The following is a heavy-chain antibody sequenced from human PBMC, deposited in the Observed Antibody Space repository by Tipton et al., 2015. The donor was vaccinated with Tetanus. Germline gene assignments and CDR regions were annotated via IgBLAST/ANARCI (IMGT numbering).Heavy chain of an antibody. CDR1: GALITTGGYS. V-gene: IGHV4-30-2*01. CDR3: TRANHEFPKKGPFDS. J-gene: IGHJ4*02. D-gene: IGHD3-10*01. Sequence: TLSLTCNVSGALITTGGYSWGWIRQPPGQGLEWLGYIYQTDSTYYNPSVRSRLTLSLQRSKNQVSLKLSSVTAADTAVYYCTRANHEFPKKGPFDSWGQGTLVTVSS. CDR2: IYQTDST.